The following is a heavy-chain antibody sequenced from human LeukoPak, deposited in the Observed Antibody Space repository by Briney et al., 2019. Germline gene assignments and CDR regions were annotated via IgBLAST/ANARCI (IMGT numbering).Heavy chain of an antibody. CDR1: GFTFSSYG. D-gene: IGHD1-26*01. V-gene: IGHV3-30*18. Sequence: GRSLRLSCAASGFTFSSYGMHWVRQAPGKGLEWVAVISYDGGNKYYADSVKGRFTISRDNSKNTLYLQMNSLRAEDTAVYYCAKAQVGAILHAFDIWGQGTMVTVSS. J-gene: IGHJ3*02. CDR3: AKAQVGAILHAFDI. CDR2: ISYDGGNK.